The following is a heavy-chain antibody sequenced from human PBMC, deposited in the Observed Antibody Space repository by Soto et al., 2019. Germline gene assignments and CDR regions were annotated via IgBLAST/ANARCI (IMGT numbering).Heavy chain of an antibody. D-gene: IGHD6-13*01. CDR3: VKGFSSRIIAGANFDF. CDR2: ISSNGVNT. V-gene: IGHV3-64D*06. J-gene: IGHJ4*02. CDR1: GFTFSSYA. Sequence: PGGSLRLSCSASGFTFSSYAMHWVRQAPGKGLEHLSIISSNGVNTYYADSVKDRFTISRDNSKNTLYLQMSSLRTEDTAVYYCVKGFSSRIIAGANFDFWGQGTLVTVSS.